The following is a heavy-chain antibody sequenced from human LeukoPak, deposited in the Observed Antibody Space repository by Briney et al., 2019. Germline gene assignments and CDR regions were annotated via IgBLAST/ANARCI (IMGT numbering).Heavy chain of an antibody. CDR1: GGSISSYY. CDR3: ARGYNWGSPTRNFYYLDV. CDR2: IYTSGST. J-gene: IGHJ6*03. Sequence: PETLSLTCTVSGGSISSYYWSWIRQPAGKGLEWIGRIYTSGSTNYNPSLKSRVTMSVDTSKNQFSLKLRSVTAADTAVYYCARGYNWGSPTRNFYYLDVWGKGTTVTVS. V-gene: IGHV4-4*07. D-gene: IGHD7-27*01.